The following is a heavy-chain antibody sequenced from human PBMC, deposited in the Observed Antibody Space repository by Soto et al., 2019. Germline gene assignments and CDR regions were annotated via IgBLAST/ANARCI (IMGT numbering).Heavy chain of an antibody. V-gene: IGHV4-31*03. J-gene: IGHJ6*03. CDR3: ARAYSSSFRSYYYYYYMDV. D-gene: IGHD6-13*01. Sequence: SETLSLTCTVSGGSISSGGYYWSWIRQHPGKGLEWIGYIYYSGSTYYNPSLKSRVTISVDTSKNQFSLKLSSVTAADTAVYYCARAYSSSFRSYYYYYYMDVWGKGTTVTVSS. CDR1: GGSISSGGYY. CDR2: IYYSGST.